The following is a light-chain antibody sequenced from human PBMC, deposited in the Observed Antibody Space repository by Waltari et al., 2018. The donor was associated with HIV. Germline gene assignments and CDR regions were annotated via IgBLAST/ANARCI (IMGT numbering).Light chain of an antibody. J-gene: IGKJ1*01. Sequence: DIVMTQSPDSLAVSLGERATINCKSSQSLLSSSNRKNNLAWCQQKPGQSPKLLIYWASTRQSGVPDRFRGSESGTDFTLTITRLQAEDVAVYYCQQYYSSPWTFGQGTTVELK. CDR1: QSLLSSSNRKNN. CDR2: WAS. CDR3: QQYYSSPWT. V-gene: IGKV4-1*01.